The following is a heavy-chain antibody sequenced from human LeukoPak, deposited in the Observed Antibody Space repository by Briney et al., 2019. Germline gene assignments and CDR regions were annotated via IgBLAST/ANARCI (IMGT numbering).Heavy chain of an antibody. D-gene: IGHD2-15*01. CDR1: GFTFSSYS. J-gene: IGHJ4*02. V-gene: IGHV3-21*01. CDR2: ISSSSSYI. CDR3: ARDLGCSGGSCYGFDY. Sequence: GGSLRLSCAASGFTFSSYSMNRVRQAPGKGLEWVSSISSSSSYIYYADSVKGRFTISRDNAKNSLYLQMNSLRAEDTAVYYCARDLGCSGGSCYGFDYWGQGTLVTVSS.